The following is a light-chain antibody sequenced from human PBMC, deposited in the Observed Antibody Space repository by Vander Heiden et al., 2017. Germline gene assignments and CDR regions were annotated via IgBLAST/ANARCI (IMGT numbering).Light chain of an antibody. Sequence: DLQMTQSPSSLSASVGDRVTITCQASQDISNNLNWYQQKPEKAPNLLIYDASTLKTGVPSRFSSRGSRTDFTLTISSLQPEDIAKYYCQRYVNLLSFGRGTKVEIK. CDR1: QDISNN. J-gene: IGKJ4*01. V-gene: IGKV1-33*01. CDR3: QRYVNLLS. CDR2: DAS.